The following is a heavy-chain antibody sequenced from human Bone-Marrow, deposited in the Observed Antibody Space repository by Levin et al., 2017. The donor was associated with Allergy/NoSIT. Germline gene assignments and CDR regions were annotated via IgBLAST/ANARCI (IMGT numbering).Heavy chain of an antibody. J-gene: IGHJ3*02. CDR2: FDPEEVEL. D-gene: IGHD1/OR15-1a*01. CDR3: AASSTPTRDDAFDI. Sequence: ASVKVSCRVSGDSLTEFSIHWVRQPPGKGLEWMGGFDPEEVELAYGQKFQGRVTVTEDTSADTAFMELSNLTSDDTAVYYCAASSTPTRDDAFDIWGQGTLVTVSS. CDR1: GDSLTEFS. V-gene: IGHV1-24*01.